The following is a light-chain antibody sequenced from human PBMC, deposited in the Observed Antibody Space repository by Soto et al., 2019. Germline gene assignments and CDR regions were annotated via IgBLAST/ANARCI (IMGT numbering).Light chain of an antibody. CDR1: QGISSW. J-gene: IGKJ3*01. CDR3: QQVQNFPFN. CDR2: AAS. Sequence: DIQMTQSPSSLSASVGDRVTITCRASQGISSWLGWYQQKPGKAPKLLIYAASSLETGVPSRFRGSGSGTDFTLTITSLQPEDFATYVCQQVQNFPFNFGPGTKVEIK. V-gene: IGKV1-12*02.